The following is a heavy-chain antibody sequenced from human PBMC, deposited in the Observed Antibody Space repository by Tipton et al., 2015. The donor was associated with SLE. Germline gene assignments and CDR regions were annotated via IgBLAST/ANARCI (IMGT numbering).Heavy chain of an antibody. Sequence: TLSLTCTVSGGSISSYYWSWIRQPPGKGLEWIGYIYTSGSTNYNPSLKSRVTISVDTSKNQFSLKLSSVTAADTAVYYCARGIGGYSYGLYNWFDPWGQGTLVTVSS. J-gene: IGHJ5*02. CDR1: GGSISSYY. V-gene: IGHV4-4*09. D-gene: IGHD5-18*01. CDR2: IYTSGST. CDR3: ARGIGGYSYGLYNWFDP.